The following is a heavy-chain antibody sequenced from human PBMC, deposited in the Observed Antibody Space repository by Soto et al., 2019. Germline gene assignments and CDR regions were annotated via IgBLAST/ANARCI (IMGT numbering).Heavy chain of an antibody. Sequence: GGSLRLSCAASGFTFSSYAMSWVRQAPGKRLEWVSAISGSGGSTYYADSVKGRFTISRDNSKNTLYLQMNSLRAEDTAVYYCANYGSGSYYTFYYYGMDVWGQGTTVTVSS. CDR2: ISGSGGST. CDR3: ANYGSGSYYTFYYYGMDV. J-gene: IGHJ6*02. CDR1: GFTFSSYA. V-gene: IGHV3-23*01. D-gene: IGHD3-10*01.